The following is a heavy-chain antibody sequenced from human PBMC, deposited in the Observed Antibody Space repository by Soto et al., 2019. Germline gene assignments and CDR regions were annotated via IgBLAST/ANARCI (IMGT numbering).Heavy chain of an antibody. CDR1: GGSISSSSYY. V-gene: IGHV4-39*01. CDR2: IYYSGST. D-gene: IGHD3-22*01. J-gene: IGHJ4*02. Sequence: SETLSLTCTVSGGSISSSSYYWGWIRQPPGKGLEWIGSIYYSGSTYYNPSLKSRVTISVDTSKNQFSLKLSSVTAADTAVYYCARQAISGYYPYYFDYWGQGTLVTVSS. CDR3: ARQAISGYYPYYFDY.